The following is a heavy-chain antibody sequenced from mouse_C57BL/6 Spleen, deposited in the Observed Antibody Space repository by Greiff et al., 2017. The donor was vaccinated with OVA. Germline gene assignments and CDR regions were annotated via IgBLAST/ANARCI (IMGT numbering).Heavy chain of an antibody. CDR3: AREGERNDY. J-gene: IGHJ2*01. Sequence: VQLQQPGAELVMPGASVKLSCKASGYTFTSYWMHWVKQRPGQGLEWIGEIDPSDSYTNYNQKFKGKSTLTVDKSSSTAYMQLSSLTSEDSAVYYCAREGERNDYWGQGTTLTVSS. CDR2: IDPSDSYT. CDR1: GYTFTSYW. V-gene: IGHV1-69*01.